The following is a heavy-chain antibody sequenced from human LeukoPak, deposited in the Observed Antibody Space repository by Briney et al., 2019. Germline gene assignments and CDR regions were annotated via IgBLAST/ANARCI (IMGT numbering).Heavy chain of an antibody. CDR2: ISGSGGTK. CDR3: AKDMGYYDSSGYSALFDY. D-gene: IGHD3-22*01. V-gene: IGHV3-23*01. Sequence: GGSLRLSCAASGFTFSSYAMSWVRQAPGKGLEWVSGISGSGGTKYNADSVKGRFTLSRDNAKNSLYLQMNSLRAEDTALYYCAKDMGYYDSSGYSALFDYWGQGTLVTVSS. CDR1: GFTFSSYA. J-gene: IGHJ4*02.